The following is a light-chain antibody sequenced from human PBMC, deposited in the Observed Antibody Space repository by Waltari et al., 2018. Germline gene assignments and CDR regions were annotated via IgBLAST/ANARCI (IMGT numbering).Light chain of an antibody. J-gene: IGKJ2*01. CDR3: QQYHSSPYT. Sequence: DIVLTQSPDSLAVSLGERATFNCRSSQSLLYSSNTRNYLAWYQQKPGQPPKLLIYGASSRQIGVPGRFRGSGSGTDFSLTISSLQAEDVAIYYCQQYHSSPYTFCRGTKLEIK. V-gene: IGKV4-1*01. CDR1: QSLLYSSNTRNY. CDR2: GAS.